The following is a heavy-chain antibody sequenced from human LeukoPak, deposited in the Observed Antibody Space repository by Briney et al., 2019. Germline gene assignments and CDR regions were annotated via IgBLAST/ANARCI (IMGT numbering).Heavy chain of an antibody. CDR1: GYTFTSYD. CDR2: MNPNSGNT. D-gene: IGHD3-22*01. V-gene: IGHV1-8*01. Sequence: ASVKVSCKASGYTFTSYDINWVRQATGQGLEWMGWMNPNSGNTGYAQKFRGRVTMTRNTSISTAYMELSSLRSEDTAVYYCARGRYYDSSGYLKATWDYWGQGTLVTVSS. J-gene: IGHJ4*02. CDR3: ARGRYYDSSGYLKATWDY.